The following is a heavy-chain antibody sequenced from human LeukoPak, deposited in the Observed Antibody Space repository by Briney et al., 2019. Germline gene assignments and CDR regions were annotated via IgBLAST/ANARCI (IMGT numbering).Heavy chain of an antibody. CDR1: GYTFTSYG. CDR3: ARGKVGATLVDY. V-gene: IGHV1-18*01. Sequence: ASVKVSCKASGYTFTSYGISWVRQAPGQGLEWMGWISAYNGNTNYAQKLQGRVTMTTDTSTRTAYIELRSLRSDDTAVYYCARGKVGATLVDYWGQGTLVTVSS. D-gene: IGHD1-26*01. J-gene: IGHJ4*02. CDR2: ISAYNGNT.